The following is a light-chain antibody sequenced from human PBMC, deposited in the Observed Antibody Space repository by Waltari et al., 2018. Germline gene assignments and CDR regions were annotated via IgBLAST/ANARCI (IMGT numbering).Light chain of an antibody. CDR2: QDT. CDR3: QALGTGAWV. J-gene: IGLJ3*02. Sequence: SYELTQPPSVSVSPGQTASITCSGDILGNKYASWYQQKPGQSPLLVIYQDTKRPSQIPQRFSGSKSANAATLTITGTQAVYEADYYCQALGTGAWVFGGGTKLTVL. V-gene: IGLV3-1*01. CDR1: ILGNKY.